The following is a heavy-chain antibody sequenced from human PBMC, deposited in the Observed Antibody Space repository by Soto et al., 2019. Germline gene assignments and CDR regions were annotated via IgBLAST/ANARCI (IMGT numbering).Heavy chain of an antibody. D-gene: IGHD2-21*02. CDR1: GFVFSMYS. CDR2: IPQEGVDG. V-gene: IGHV3-7*03. Sequence: GGSLRLSCEVSGFVFSMYSMSWVRQTPGKGLEWVAKIPQEGVDGHYADSVKGRFTISRDNGKNSLYLQMDNLRAEDTAVYYCARDHLILPAHDFFYGSDVWGRGATVTVSS. CDR3: ARDHLILPAHDFFYGSDV. J-gene: IGHJ6*02.